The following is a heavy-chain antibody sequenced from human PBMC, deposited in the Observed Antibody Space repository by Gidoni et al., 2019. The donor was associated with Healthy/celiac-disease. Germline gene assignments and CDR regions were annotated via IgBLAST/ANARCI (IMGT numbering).Heavy chain of an antibody. CDR2: INHSGST. CDR1: GGSFSGYY. J-gene: IGHJ4*02. V-gene: IGHV4-34*01. D-gene: IGHD3-16*01. CDR3: APSLRADYIWGSR. Sequence: QVQLQQWGAGLLKPSETLSLTCAVYGGSFSGYYWSWIRQPPGKGLEWIGEINHSGSTNYNPSLKSRVTISVDTSKNQFSLKLSSVTAADTAVYYCAPSLRADYIWGSRWGQGTLVTVSS.